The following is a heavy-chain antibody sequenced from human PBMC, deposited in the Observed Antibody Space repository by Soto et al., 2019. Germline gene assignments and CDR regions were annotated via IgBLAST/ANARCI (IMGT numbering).Heavy chain of an antibody. D-gene: IGHD6-25*01. CDR1: GFTFSDYY. J-gene: IGHJ4*02. CDR2: LSGSSDSR. Sequence: QVQLVESGGGLVEPGGSLTLSCAASGFTFSDYYMTWIRQAPGKGLEWVSYLSGSSDSRNYAVSVKGRFTISRDNAKNSLYLQMSSLRAEDTAVYYCARVTHRGYAFFDYWGRGALVTVSS. CDR3: ARVTHRGYAFFDY. V-gene: IGHV3-11*06.